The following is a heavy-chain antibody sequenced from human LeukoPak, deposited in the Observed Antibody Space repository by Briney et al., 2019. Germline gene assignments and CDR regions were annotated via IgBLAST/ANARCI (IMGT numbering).Heavy chain of an antibody. V-gene: IGHV4-31*03. CDR1: GGSISSGDYY. J-gene: IGHJ4*02. CDR3: ARTGSNSGSYKPKSFFDY. Sequence: SETLSLTCTVSGGSISSGDYYWSWIRQHPEKGLEWIGYISYSGNTYYNLSLKSRLMISLDASTNQFSLKLSSVTAVDTAVYYCARTGSNSGSYKPKSFFDYWGQGTLVTVSS. CDR2: ISYSGNT. D-gene: IGHD1-26*01.